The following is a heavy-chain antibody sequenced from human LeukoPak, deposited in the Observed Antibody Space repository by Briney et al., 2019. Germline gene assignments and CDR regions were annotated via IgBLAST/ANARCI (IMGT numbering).Heavy chain of an antibody. CDR2: IWYDGSNK. CDR1: GFTFSSYG. CDR3: ARDGDSSGYFFDY. D-gene: IGHD3-22*01. V-gene: IGHV3-33*01. Sequence: GRSLRLSCAASGFTFSSYGMHWVRQAPGKGLEWVAVIWYDGSNKYYADSVKGRFTISRDNSKNTLYLQMNSLRAEDTAVYYCARDGDSSGYFFDYWGQETLVTVSS. J-gene: IGHJ4*02.